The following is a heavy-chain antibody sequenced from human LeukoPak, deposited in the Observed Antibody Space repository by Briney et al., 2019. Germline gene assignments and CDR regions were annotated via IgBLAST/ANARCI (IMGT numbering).Heavy chain of an antibody. CDR1: GFTFSSYW. D-gene: IGHD6-13*01. CDR2: IKQDGSEK. CDR3: ARDQGYSSSWYIDY. V-gene: IGHV3-7*03. J-gene: IGHJ4*02. Sequence: GGSLRLSCAASGFTFSSYWMSWVRQAPGKGLEWVANIKQDGSEKYYVDSVKGRFTISRDNAKNSLYLQMNSPRAEDTAVYYCARDQGYSSSWYIDYWGQGTLVTVSS.